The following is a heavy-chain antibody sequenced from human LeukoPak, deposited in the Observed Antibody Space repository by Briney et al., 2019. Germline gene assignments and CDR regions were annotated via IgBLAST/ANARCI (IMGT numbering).Heavy chain of an antibody. Sequence: SETLSLXCTVSGGSISSGDYYWIWIRQPPGKGLEWIGYIYYSGSTYYNPSLKSRVTISVDTSKNQFSLKLSSVTAADTAVYYCATFYDFWSGRTGFDPWGQGTLVTVSS. D-gene: IGHD3-3*01. CDR2: IYYSGST. J-gene: IGHJ5*02. CDR3: ATFYDFWSGRTGFDP. V-gene: IGHV4-30-4*08. CDR1: GGSISSGDYY.